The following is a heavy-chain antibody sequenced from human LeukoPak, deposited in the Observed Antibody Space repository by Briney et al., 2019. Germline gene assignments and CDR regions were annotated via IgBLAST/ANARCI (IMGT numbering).Heavy chain of an antibody. CDR3: ARGKRRFDY. Sequence: GGSLRLSCAASGFNFSDYYMSCISQAPRKGLEWVSYISSSGFSTYYAGSVKGRFTISRDNARNSLYLQMNSLAPEDTALYYCARGKRRFDYWGQGTLVSVSS. CDR2: ISSSGFST. J-gene: IGHJ4*02. CDR1: GFNFSDYY. V-gene: IGHV3-11*01.